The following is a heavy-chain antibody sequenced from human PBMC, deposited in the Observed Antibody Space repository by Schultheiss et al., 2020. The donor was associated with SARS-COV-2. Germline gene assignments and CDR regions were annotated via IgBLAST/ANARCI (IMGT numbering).Heavy chain of an antibody. D-gene: IGHD4-11*01. Sequence: GGSLRLSCAASGFTFDDYGMSWVRQAPGKGLEWVSGINWNGGSTGYAGSVKGRFTISRDNAKNSLYLQMNSLRAEDTAVYYCARDVIIPSHSNYNYYYGMDVWGQGTTVTVSS. CDR2: INWNGGST. CDR1: GFTFDDYG. V-gene: IGHV3-20*04. CDR3: ARDVIIPSHSNYNYYYGMDV. J-gene: IGHJ6*02.